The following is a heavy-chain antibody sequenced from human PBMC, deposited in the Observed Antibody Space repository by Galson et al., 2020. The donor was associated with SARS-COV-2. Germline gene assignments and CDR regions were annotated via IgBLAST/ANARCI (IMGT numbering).Heavy chain of an antibody. Sequence: GESLKISCAASGFTFSSYGMHWVRQAPGKGLEWVAVIWYDGSNKYYADSVKGRFTISRDNSKNTLYLQMNSLRAEDTAVYYCATWLDYGDYVAHYGMDVWGQGTTVTVSS. CDR1: GFTFSSYG. V-gene: IGHV3-33*01. CDR2: IWYDGSNK. D-gene: IGHD4-17*01. J-gene: IGHJ6*02. CDR3: ATWLDYGDYVAHYGMDV.